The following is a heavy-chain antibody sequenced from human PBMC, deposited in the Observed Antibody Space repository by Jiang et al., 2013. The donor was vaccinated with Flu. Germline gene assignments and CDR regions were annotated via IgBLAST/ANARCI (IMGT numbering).Heavy chain of an antibody. CDR1: GDSVSSNSAA. CDR3: VRGAGAADY. CDR2: AYFRSQWYI. D-gene: IGHD2-15*01. V-gene: IGHV6-1*01. Sequence: SQTLSLTCAISGDSVSSNSAAWNWIRQSPSRGLEWLGRAYFRSQWYIDYAMTVKGRIIVTPDTSKNQFSLQLNSVTPQDTAVYYCVRGAGAADYWGQGTLVTVSS. J-gene: IGHJ4*02.